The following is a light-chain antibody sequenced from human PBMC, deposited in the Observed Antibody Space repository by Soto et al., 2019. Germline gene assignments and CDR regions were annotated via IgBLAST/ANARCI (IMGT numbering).Light chain of an antibody. CDR1: QSISGS. Sequence: DIQMTQSPSTLSAPVPDRVSITCRASQSISGSLAWYQQKPGKAPRLLIYKASTLESGIPARFSGSGSGTEFTLTISSLQPDDIATYSCQQCDNYSLTFGQGTKVDIK. J-gene: IGKJ1*01. CDR2: KAS. V-gene: IGKV1-5*03. CDR3: QQCDNYSLT.